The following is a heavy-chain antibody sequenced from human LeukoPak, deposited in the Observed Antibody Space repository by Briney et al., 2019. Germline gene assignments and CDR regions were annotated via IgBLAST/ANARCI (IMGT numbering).Heavy chain of an antibody. CDR3: AKDRQITVAGTIFF. CDR2: ISGSGDNT. V-gene: IGHV3-23*01. CDR1: GFTFSSYA. Sequence: PGGSLRLSCAASGFTFSSYAMSWVRQAPGKGLEWVSSISGSGDNTYFADSVKGRFTISRDNSKNTLHLQMNSLRAGDTAIYYCAKDRQITVAGTIFFWGQGTLVTVSS. J-gene: IGHJ4*02. D-gene: IGHD6-19*01.